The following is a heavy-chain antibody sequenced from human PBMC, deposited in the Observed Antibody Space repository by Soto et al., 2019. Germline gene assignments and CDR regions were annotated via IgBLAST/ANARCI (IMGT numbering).Heavy chain of an antibody. CDR1: GGSISSSLYY. D-gene: IGHD6-13*01. CDR2: IYYIGTT. CDR3: ARSRSGSWYYFDH. V-gene: IGHV4-39*02. J-gene: IGHJ4*02. Sequence: QLQLQESGPGLVKPSETLSLTCTVSGGSISSSLYYWGWIRQPPGKGLEWIGSIYYIGTTYYNPSLKIRVTISVDTPKNHFSLRLSSVTAADTAVYYCARSRSGSWYYFDHWGQGTLVTVSS.